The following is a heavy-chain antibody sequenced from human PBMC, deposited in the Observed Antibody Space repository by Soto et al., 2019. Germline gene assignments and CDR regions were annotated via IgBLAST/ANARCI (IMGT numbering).Heavy chain of an antibody. J-gene: IGHJ3*02. D-gene: IGHD3-3*01. V-gene: IGHV3-48*02. CDR2: ISSSGNTI. CDR1: GFIFSSYN. CDR3: ARDRGVGTPDSFDI. Sequence: GGSLRLSCAASGFIFSSYNLNWVRQAAEKGLEWVSYISSSGNTIYYSDSVKGRFTFSRDNGKNSPFLQMNSLREEDTAVYYCARDRGVGTPDSFDIWGQGTMVTVSS.